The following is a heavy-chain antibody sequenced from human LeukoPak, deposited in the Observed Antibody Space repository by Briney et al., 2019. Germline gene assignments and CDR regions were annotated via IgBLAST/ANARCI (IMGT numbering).Heavy chain of an antibody. CDR1: GYTFTGYY. Sequence: ASVKVSCKASGYTFTGYYMHWVRQAPGQGLEWMGRINPNSGGTNYAQKFQGRVTMTRDTSISTAYMELSRLRSDDTAVYYCAKRSGSYYHEAFEIWGQGTMVTVSS. CDR3: AKRSGSYYHEAFEI. CDR2: INPNSGGT. V-gene: IGHV1-2*06. J-gene: IGHJ3*02. D-gene: IGHD3-10*01.